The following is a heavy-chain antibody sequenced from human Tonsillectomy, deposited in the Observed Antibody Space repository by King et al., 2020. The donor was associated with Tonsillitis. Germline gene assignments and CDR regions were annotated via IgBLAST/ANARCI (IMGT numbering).Heavy chain of an antibody. J-gene: IGHJ6*02. Sequence: HVQLVESGAEVKKPGSSVKVSCKASGGTFSTYAISWVRQAPGQGLEWMGGIIPIFGTTNYAQKFQGRVTITADASTRTAYMELSSLRSEDTAVYYCARDPKLDYYGMDVWGQGTTVTVSS. CDR3: ARDPKLDYYGMDV. CDR1: GGTFSTYA. CDR2: IIPIFGTT. D-gene: IGHD3-3*02. V-gene: IGHV1-69*01.